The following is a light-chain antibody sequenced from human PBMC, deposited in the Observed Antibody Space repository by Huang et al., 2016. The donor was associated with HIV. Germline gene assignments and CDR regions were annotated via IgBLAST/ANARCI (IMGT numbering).Light chain of an antibody. V-gene: IGKV1-6*02. Sequence: AIQMTQSPSSLSASIGDRVTITCRASQGIRNDLVWYQHKPGQAPKLLIYAASSLQGGVPSRFSGSASGTDFTLTISSLQPEDFGTYYCLQDYNYPWTFDQGTKVEIK. J-gene: IGKJ1*01. CDR3: LQDYNYPWT. CDR1: QGIRND. CDR2: AAS.